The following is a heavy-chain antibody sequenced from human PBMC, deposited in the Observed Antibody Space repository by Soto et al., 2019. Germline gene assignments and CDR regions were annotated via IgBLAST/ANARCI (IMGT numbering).Heavy chain of an antibody. D-gene: IGHD6-13*01. CDR2: ISYDGSNK. CDR3: ARDGGDVQQLVNDYYYYYGMDV. J-gene: IGHJ6*02. V-gene: IGHV3-30-3*01. Sequence: GGSLRLSCAASGFTFSSYAMHWVRQAPGKGLEWVAVISYDGSNKYYADSVKGRFTISRDNSKNTLYLQMNSLRAEDTAVYYCARDGGDVQQLVNDYYYYYGMDVWGQGTTVTVSS. CDR1: GFTFSSYA.